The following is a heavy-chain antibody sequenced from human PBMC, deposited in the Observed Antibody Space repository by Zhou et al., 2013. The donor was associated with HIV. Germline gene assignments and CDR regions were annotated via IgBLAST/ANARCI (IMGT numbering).Heavy chain of an antibody. J-gene: IGHJ4*02. CDR3: ASEYYYGSGSYFH. CDR2: INPSDGST. CDR1: GYTFTSYG. V-gene: IGHV1-46*01. D-gene: IGHD3-10*01. Sequence: QVQLVQSGAEVKKPGASVKVSCQASGYTFTSYGISWVRQAPGQGLEWMGIINPSDGSTSYAQKFQGRVTMTRDTSTNTVYMELSSLRSEDTAVYYCASEYYYGSGSYFHWGQGTLVTVSS.